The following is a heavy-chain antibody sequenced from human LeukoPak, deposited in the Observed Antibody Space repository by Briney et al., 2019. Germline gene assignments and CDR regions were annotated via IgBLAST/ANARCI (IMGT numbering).Heavy chain of an antibody. CDR2: LYYSGST. CDR3: ARGLLRSKSWFDP. D-gene: IGHD3-3*01. V-gene: IGHV4-59*01. J-gene: IGHJ5*02. CDR1: GGSISSYY. Sequence: SETLSHTCTVSGGSISSYYWSWIRQPPGKGLEWIGCLYYSGSTNYNPSLKSRVTISVDTSKNQFSLKLSSVTAADTAVYYCARGLLRSKSWFDPWGQGTLVTVSS.